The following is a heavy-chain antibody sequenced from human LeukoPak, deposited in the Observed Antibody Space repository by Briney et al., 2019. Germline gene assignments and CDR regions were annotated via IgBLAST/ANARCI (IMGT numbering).Heavy chain of an antibody. V-gene: IGHV3-11*01. J-gene: IGHJ4*02. CDR1: GFTLSEYY. Sequence: GGSLRLSCAASGFTLSEYYMSWIRQAPGKGLEWISYMSSSGATIHYADSVKGRFTISRDNSKNTLYLQMNSLRAEGTAVYYCAKEKVPRDYWGQGTLVTVSS. D-gene: IGHD1-1*01. CDR2: MSSSGATI. CDR3: AKEKVPRDY.